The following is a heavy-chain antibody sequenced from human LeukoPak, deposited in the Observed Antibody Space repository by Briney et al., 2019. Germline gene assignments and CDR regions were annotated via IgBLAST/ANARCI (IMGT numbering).Heavy chain of an antibody. V-gene: IGHV3-30-3*01. D-gene: IGHD1-7*01. CDR2: ISYDGSNK. J-gene: IGHJ4*02. Sequence: PGGSLRLSCAASGFTFSSYAMHWVRQAPGKGLEWVAVISYDGSNKYYADSVKGRFTISRDNSKNTLYLQMNSLRAEDTAVYYCARGTGTNHWGQGTLVTVSS. CDR1: GFTFSSYA. CDR3: ARGTGTNH.